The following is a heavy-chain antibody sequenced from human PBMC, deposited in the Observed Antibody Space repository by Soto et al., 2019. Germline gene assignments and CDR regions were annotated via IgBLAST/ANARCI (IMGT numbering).Heavy chain of an antibody. V-gene: IGHV4-34*01. CDR1: GGSFSGYY. CDR2: INHSGST. J-gene: IGHJ6*02. Sequence: PSETLSLTCAVYGGSFSGYYWSWIRQPPGKGLEWIEEINHSGSTNYNPSLKSRVTISVDTSKNQFSLKLSSVTAADTAVYYCARGRRFFYSYGLVYDYYGMDVWGQGTTVTVSS. CDR3: ARGRRFFYSYGLVYDYYGMDV. D-gene: IGHD5-18*01.